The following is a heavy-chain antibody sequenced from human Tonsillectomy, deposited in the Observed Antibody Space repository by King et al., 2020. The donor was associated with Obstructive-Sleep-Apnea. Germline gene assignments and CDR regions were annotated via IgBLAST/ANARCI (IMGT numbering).Heavy chain of an antibody. CDR2: IYHSGST. V-gene: IGHV4-38-2*02. CDR3: ASTVVVPAAIPGGYFDY. Sequence: VQLQESGPGLVKPSETLSLTCTVSGYSISSGYYWGWIRQPPGKGLEWIGSIYHSGSTYYNPSLKSRVTISVDTSKNKFSLKLSSVTAADTAVYYCASTVVVPAAIPGGYFDYWGQGTLVTVSS. CDR1: GYSISSGYY. D-gene: IGHD2-2*01. J-gene: IGHJ4*02.